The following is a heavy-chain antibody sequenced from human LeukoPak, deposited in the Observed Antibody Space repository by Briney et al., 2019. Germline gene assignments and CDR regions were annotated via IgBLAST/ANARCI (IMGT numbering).Heavy chain of an antibody. CDR3: ARSGYDILTGQRYYYYGMDV. CDR1: GGSISSGDYY. J-gene: IGHJ6*02. CDR2: IYYSGST. V-gene: IGHV4-30-4*01. Sequence: PSETLSLTCTVSGGSISSGDYYWSWIRQPPGKGLEWIGYIYYSGSTYYNPSLKSRVTISVDTSKNQFSLKLSSVTAADTAVYYCARSGYDILTGQRYYYYGMDVWGQGTTVTVSS. D-gene: IGHD3-9*01.